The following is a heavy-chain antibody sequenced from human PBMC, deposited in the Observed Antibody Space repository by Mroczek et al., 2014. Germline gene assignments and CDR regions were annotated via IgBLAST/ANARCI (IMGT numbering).Heavy chain of an antibody. Sequence: QVQLQESGPGLVKPSQTLSLTCTVSGGSISSGGYYWSWIRQHPGKGLEWIGYIYYSGSTYYNPSLKSRVTISVDTSKNQFSLKLSSVTAADTAVYYCARDPRAGGSGSYLPGWFDPWGQGTLVTVSS. D-gene: IGHD3-10*01. CDR1: GGSISSGGYY. J-gene: IGHJ5*02. CDR3: ARDPRAGGSGSYLPGWFDP. V-gene: IGHV4-31*03. CDR2: IYYSGST.